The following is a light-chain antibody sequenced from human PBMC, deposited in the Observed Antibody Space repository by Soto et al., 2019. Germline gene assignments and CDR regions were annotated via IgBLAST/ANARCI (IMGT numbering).Light chain of an antibody. J-gene: IGKJ1*01. CDR3: QHRTNWPWT. Sequence: IVLTQSPGTLSLSPWERATLSCRASQSVSSSYLAWYQQKPGQAPRLLIYGASSRATGIPDRFSGSGSGTDFTLSISSLEPEDFAVYYCQHRTNWPWTFGQGTKVDIK. CDR1: QSVSSSY. CDR2: GAS. V-gene: IGKV3D-20*02.